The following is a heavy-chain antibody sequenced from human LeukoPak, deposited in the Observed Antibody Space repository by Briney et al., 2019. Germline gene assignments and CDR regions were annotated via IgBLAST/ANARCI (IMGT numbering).Heavy chain of an antibody. D-gene: IGHD3-22*01. CDR1: GFTFSSYG. J-gene: IGHJ4*02. CDR2: ISKSSNYI. Sequence: GGSLRLSCAASGFTFSSYGMNWVRQAPGKGLEWVASISKSSNYIYYADSVKGRFTISRDNAKSSLYLQMNSLRAEDTAVYYCARDRSSGYYNSPVFDYWGQGTLVTVSS. CDR3: ARDRSSGYYNSPVFDY. V-gene: IGHV3-21*06.